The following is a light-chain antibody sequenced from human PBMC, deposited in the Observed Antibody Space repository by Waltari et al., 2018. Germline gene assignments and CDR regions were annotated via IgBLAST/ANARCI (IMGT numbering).Light chain of an antibody. CDR3: QSYDSSLGGSV. Sequence: QSVLTQPPSVSGAPGQRVTISCTGSSSNIGAGYYVNWYQQLPGKAPKLLIHGNSNRPSGVPDRISGSKSGTSASLAITGLQAEDEADYYCQSYDSSLGGSVFGGGTKLTVL. CDR1: SSNIGAGYY. CDR2: GNS. J-gene: IGLJ2*01. V-gene: IGLV1-40*01.